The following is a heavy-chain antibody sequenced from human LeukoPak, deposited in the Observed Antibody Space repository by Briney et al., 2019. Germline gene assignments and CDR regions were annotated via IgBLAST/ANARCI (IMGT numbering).Heavy chain of an antibody. CDR2: ISYDGSNK. CDR3: ARDRRSWYDI. V-gene: IGHV3-30-3*01. CDR1: GFTFSSYA. J-gene: IGHJ4*02. D-gene: IGHD6-13*01. Sequence: PGGSLRLSCAASGFTFSSYAMHWVRQAPGKGLEWVAVISYDGSNKYYADSVKGRFTTSRDNSKNTLYLQMNSLRAEDTAVYYCARDRRSWYDIWGQGTLVTVSS.